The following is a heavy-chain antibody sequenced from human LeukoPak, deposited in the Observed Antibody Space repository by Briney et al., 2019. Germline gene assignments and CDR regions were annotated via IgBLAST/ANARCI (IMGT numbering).Heavy chain of an antibody. CDR2: IIPIFGIA. V-gene: IGHV1-69*04. CDR3: ARATTPSYGMDV. CDR1: GGTFSSYA. D-gene: IGHD1-26*01. Sequence: GSSVKVSCKASGGTFSSYAISWVRQAPGQGLEWMGRIIPIFGIANYAQKFQGRVTITADKSTSTAYMELSSLRSEDTAVYYYARATTPSYGMDVWGQGTTVTVSS. J-gene: IGHJ6*02.